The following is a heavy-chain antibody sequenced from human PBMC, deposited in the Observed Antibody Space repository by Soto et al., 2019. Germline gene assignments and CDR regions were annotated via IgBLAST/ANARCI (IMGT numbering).Heavy chain of an antibody. J-gene: IGHJ4*02. CDR2: IYYSGST. D-gene: IGHD2-8*01. Sequence: SETLSLTCTVSGGSISSSSYYWGWIRQPPGKGLEWIGSIYYSGSTYYNPSLKSRVTISVDTSKNQFSLKLSSVTAADTAVYYCARHGYCTNGVCYRTTTWYFDYWGQGTLVTVSS. CDR3: ARHGYCTNGVCYRTTTWYFDY. CDR1: GGSISSSSYY. V-gene: IGHV4-39*01.